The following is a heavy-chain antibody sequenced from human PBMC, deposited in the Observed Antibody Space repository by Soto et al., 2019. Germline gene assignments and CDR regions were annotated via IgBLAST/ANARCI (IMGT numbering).Heavy chain of an antibody. CDR3: AIDIMGDYDYGDPAGAFDI. D-gene: IGHD4-17*01. Sequence: QVQLVESGGGVVQPGRSLRLSCAASGFTFSSYGMHWVRQAPGKGLEWVAVIWYDGSNKYYADSVKGRFTISRDNSKNTLYLQMNSLRAEDTAVYYCAIDIMGDYDYGDPAGAFDIWGQGTMVTVSS. V-gene: IGHV3-33*01. J-gene: IGHJ3*02. CDR2: IWYDGSNK. CDR1: GFTFSSYG.